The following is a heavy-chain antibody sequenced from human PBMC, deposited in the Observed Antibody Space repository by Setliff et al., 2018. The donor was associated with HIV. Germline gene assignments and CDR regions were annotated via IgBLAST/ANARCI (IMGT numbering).Heavy chain of an antibody. V-gene: IGHV4-61*02. Sequence: SETLSLTCTISGGSISSGNYYWSWIRQPAGKGLEWIGRIYTSGSTNYNPSLKSRVTISLDTSKNQFSLNLSSVTAADTAVYYCARYRYYYDSSGYGRWFDPWGQGTLVTVSS. CDR3: ARYRYYYDSSGYGRWFDP. D-gene: IGHD3-22*01. J-gene: IGHJ5*02. CDR2: IYTSGST. CDR1: GGSISSGNYY.